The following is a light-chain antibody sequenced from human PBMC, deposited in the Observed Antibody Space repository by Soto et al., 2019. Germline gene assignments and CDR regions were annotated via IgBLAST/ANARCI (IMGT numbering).Light chain of an antibody. CDR1: SSDVGGYNY. J-gene: IGLJ2*01. CDR2: EVS. V-gene: IGLV2-14*01. Sequence: QSALTQPASVSGPPGQSITISCTGTSSDVGGYNYVSWHQQHPGKAPKLIIYEVSNRPSGVSNRFSGSKSDNTASLSISGLQAEDEADYYCSSYTTNVTRIFGGGTKLTVL. CDR3: SSYTTNVTRI.